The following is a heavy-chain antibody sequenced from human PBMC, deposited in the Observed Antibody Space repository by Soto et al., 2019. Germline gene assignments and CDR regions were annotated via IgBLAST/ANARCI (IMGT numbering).Heavy chain of an antibody. Sequence: QVQLQESGPGLVKPSQTLSLTCTVSGGSIDSGGFYWNWIRQLPGKGLEWIGYIYYNERTDFNPSLKSRVTMSVDTSKHQFSLKLSSVTAADTAVYYCARRRSGDLDYWGQGTLVTVSS. V-gene: IGHV4-31*03. D-gene: IGHD2-15*01. CDR1: GGSIDSGGFY. CDR3: ARRRSGDLDY. CDR2: IYYNERT. J-gene: IGHJ4*02.